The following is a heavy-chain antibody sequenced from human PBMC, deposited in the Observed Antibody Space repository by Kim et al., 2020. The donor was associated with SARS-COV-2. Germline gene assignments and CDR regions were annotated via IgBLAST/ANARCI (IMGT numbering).Heavy chain of an antibody. J-gene: IGHJ3*02. V-gene: IGHV1-69*06. CDR1: GGTFSSYA. CDR2: IIPIFGTA. CDR3: ARDTMVRGVLTI. Sequence: SVKVSCKASGGTFSSYAISWVRQAPGQGLEWMGGIIPIFGTANYAQKFQGRVTITADKSPSTAYMELSSLKSEDTAGYYCARDTMVRGVLTIWGQGTMV. D-gene: IGHD3-10*01.